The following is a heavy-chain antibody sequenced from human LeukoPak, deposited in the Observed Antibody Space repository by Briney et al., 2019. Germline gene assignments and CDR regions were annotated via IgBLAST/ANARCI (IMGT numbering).Heavy chain of an antibody. Sequence: SVKVSCKASGGTFSSYAISWVRQAPGQGLEWMGGSIPIFGTANYAQKFQGRVTITADDSTSTAYMELSSLRSEDTAVYYCARALPYYDILTGYPVFDYWGQGTLVTVSS. CDR3: ARALPYYDILTGYPVFDY. V-gene: IGHV1-69*13. J-gene: IGHJ4*02. CDR1: GGTFSSYA. D-gene: IGHD3-9*01. CDR2: SIPIFGTA.